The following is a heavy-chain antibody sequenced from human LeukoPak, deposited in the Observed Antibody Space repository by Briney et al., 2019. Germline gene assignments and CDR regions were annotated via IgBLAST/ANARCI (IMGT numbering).Heavy chain of an antibody. J-gene: IGHJ4*02. V-gene: IGHV3-74*01. D-gene: IGHD6-19*01. Sequence: GGSLRLSCAASGFTFSSYWMHWVRQAPGKGLVWVSRINTDGSSTSYADSVKGRFTISRDNAKNTLYLQMNSLRAEDTAVYYCARVRMGIAVAGCRDYWGQGTLVTVSS. CDR2: INTDGSST. CDR1: GFTFSSYW. CDR3: ARVRMGIAVAGCRDY.